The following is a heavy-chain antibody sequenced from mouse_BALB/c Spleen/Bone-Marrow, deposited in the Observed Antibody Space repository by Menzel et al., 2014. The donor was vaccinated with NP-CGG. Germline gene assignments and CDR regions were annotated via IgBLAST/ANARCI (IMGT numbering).Heavy chain of an antibody. Sequence: VMLVESGGGLVQPGGSLKLSCATSGFTFSDYYMYWVRRTPEKRLEWVAYISNGGGSTYYPDTVKGRFTISRDNAKNTLYLQMSRLKSEDTAMYYCARHDGYRTWFAYWGQGTLVTVSA. D-gene: IGHD2-3*01. CDR2: ISNGGGST. CDR3: ARHDGYRTWFAY. V-gene: IGHV5-12*02. CDR1: GFTFSDYY. J-gene: IGHJ3*01.